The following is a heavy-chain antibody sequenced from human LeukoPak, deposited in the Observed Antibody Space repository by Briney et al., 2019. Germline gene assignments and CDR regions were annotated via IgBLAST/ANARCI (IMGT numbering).Heavy chain of an antibody. CDR1: DYTFTSYG. CDR2: ISAYNGNT. D-gene: IGHD5-12*01. J-gene: IGHJ3*02. CDR3: AREVALDHATAFDI. Sequence: PGASVKVSCKASDYTFTSYGISWVRQAPGQGLEWMGWISAYNGNTNYAQKLQGRVTMTTDTSTSTAYMELRSLRSDDTAVYYCAREVALDHATAFDIWGQGTMVTVSS. V-gene: IGHV1-18*01.